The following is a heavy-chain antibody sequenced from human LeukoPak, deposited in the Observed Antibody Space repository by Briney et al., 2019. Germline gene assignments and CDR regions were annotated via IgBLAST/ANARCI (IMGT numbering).Heavy chain of an antibody. Sequence: GRSLRLSCAASGFTFSSYAMHWVRQAPGKGLEWVAVISYDGSNKYYADSVKGRFTISRDNSKNTLYLQMNSLRAEDTAVYYCARSHPSGAFDIWGQGTMVTVSS. CDR3: ARSHPSGAFDI. D-gene: IGHD1-26*01. CDR1: GFTFSSYA. CDR2: ISYDGSNK. V-gene: IGHV3-30*01. J-gene: IGHJ3*02.